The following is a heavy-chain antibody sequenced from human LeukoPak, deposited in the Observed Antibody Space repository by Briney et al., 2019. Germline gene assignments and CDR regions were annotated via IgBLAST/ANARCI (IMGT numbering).Heavy chain of an antibody. J-gene: IGHJ4*02. CDR1: GFTLRTYG. V-gene: IGHV3-30*02. CDR2: IRNDESNK. D-gene: IGHD2-15*01. Sequence: GGSLRLSCAASGFTLRTYGMHWVRQAPGKGLEWVAFIRNDESNKYYADSVKGRFTISRDNSKDTLYLQMNSLRAEDTAVYFCAKVIGGSSAWYARGFDYWGQGTLVTVSS. CDR3: AKVIGGSSAWYARGFDY.